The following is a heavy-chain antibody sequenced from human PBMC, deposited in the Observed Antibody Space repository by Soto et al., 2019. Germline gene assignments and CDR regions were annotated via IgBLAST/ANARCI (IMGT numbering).Heavy chain of an antibody. CDR2: IFDSGTT. Sequence: QVQLQESGPGLVKPSQTLSLTCTVSGGSITSDYSCWSWIRQPPGEGLEWIGHIFDSGTTYTNPSLGSQVALSLDTSKNHFSLTLSSVTAADTAVYYCARGPSGDKVHYWGQGALVTVSS. J-gene: IGHJ4*02. CDR1: GGSITSDYSC. V-gene: IGHV4-30-4*01. CDR3: ARGPSGDKVHY. D-gene: IGHD7-27*01.